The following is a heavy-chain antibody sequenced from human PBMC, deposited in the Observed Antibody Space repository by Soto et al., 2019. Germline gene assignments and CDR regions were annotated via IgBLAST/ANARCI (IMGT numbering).Heavy chain of an antibody. Sequence: SETLSLTCAVYGGSFSGYYWSWIRQPPGKGLEWIGEINHSGSTNYNPSLKRRVTISVDTSKNQFSLKLSSVTAADTAVYYCARADGDYDYFDYWGQGTLVTVSS. CDR3: ARADGDYDYFDY. J-gene: IGHJ4*02. V-gene: IGHV4-34*01. D-gene: IGHD4-17*01. CDR2: INHSGST. CDR1: GGSFSGYY.